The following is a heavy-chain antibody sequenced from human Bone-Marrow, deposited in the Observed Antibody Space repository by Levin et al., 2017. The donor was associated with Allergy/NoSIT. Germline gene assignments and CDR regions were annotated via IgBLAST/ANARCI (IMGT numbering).Heavy chain of an antibody. Sequence: SETLSLTCTVSGGSISSSSYYWGWIRQPPGKGLEWIGSIYYSGSTYYNPSLKSRVTISVDTSKNQFSLKLSSVTAADTAVYYCARHGDVVVPAATLRWFDPWGQGTLVTVSS. J-gene: IGHJ5*02. CDR3: ARHGDVVVPAATLRWFDP. V-gene: IGHV4-39*01. CDR2: IYYSGST. D-gene: IGHD2-2*01. CDR1: GGSISSSSYY.